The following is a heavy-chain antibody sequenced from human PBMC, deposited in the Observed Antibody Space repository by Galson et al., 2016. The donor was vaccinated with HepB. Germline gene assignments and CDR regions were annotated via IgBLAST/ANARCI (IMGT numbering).Heavy chain of an antibody. J-gene: IGHJ4*02. CDR3: ARRQDLIAAPFDY. CDR1: GFTFSTST. Sequence: SLRLSCATSGFTFSTSTMHWVRQAPGKGLEWVALISFDGANKLYADSVKGRFTISRDNSKNTLYLQMNSLTGEDTALYYCARRQDLIAAPFDYWGQGTLVSVSS. V-gene: IGHV3-30-3*01. D-gene: IGHD6-13*01. CDR2: ISFDGANK.